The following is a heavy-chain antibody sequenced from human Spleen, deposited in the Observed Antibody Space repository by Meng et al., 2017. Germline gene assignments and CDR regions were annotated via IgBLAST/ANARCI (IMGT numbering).Heavy chain of an antibody. J-gene: IGHJ4*02. D-gene: IGHD4-11*01. CDR2: INHSGST. V-gene: IGHV4-34*01. CDR1: GGSFSDYY. CDR3: ARGPTTMAHDFDY. Sequence: QVRLPQWGAGFLKPSETLPLTCVVSGGSFSDYYWSWIRQPPGKGLEWIGEINHSGSTNYNPSLESRATISVDTSQNNLSLKLSSVTAADSAVYYCARGPTTMAHDFDYWGQGTLVTVSS.